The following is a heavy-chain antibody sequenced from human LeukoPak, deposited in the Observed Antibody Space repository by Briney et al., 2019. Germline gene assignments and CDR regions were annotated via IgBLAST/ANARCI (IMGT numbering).Heavy chain of an antibody. V-gene: IGHV4-34*01. J-gene: IGHJ4*02. CDR1: GGSFSGYY. CDR2: INHSGST. D-gene: IGHD3-3*01. CDR3: ARGRLYDFWSGYYRGYFDY. Sequence: SETLSLTCAVYGGSFSGYYWSWIRQPPGKGLEWIGEINHSGSTNYNPSLKSRVTISVDTSKNQFSLKLSSVTAADTAVYYCARGRLYDFWSGYYRGYFDYWGQGTLVTVSS.